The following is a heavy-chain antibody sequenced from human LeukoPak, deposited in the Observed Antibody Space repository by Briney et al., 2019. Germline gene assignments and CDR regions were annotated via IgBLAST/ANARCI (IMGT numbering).Heavy chain of an antibody. CDR2: IYYSGST. Sequence: PSETPSLNCTVSGGSLSSYYWRWVRQPPGKGLEWVGYIYYSGSTNYNPSLKSRVTISVDTSKNQFSLKLSSVTAADTAVYYCARGDSSSWITRGNWFDPWGQGTLVTVSS. CDR1: GGSLSSYY. CDR3: ARGDSSSWITRGNWFDP. J-gene: IGHJ5*02. V-gene: IGHV4-59*01. D-gene: IGHD6-6*01.